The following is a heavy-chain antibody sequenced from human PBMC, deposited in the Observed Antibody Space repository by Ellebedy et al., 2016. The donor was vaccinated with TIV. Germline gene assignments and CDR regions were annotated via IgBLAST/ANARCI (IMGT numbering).Heavy chain of an antibody. V-gene: IGHV3-48*01. J-gene: IGHJ4*02. CDR3: ARDQWLGRAYYFDY. D-gene: IGHD6-19*01. Sequence: GESLKISCAASGFTFSGYSMNWVRQAPGKGLEWVSYIDSSGVTVFYADSVKGRFPISRDNAKNSLYLQMNSLRADDTAVYYCARDQWLGRAYYFDYWGQGTLVTVSS. CDR1: GFTFSGYS. CDR2: IDSSGVTV.